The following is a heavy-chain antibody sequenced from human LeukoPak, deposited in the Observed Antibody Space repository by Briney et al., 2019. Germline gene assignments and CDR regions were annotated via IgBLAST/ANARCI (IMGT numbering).Heavy chain of an antibody. CDR2: INPNSGGT. CDR1: GYTFTGYY. J-gene: IGHJ6*03. Sequence: ASVKVSCMASGYTFTGYYMHWVRQAPGQGLEWMGWINPNSGGTNYAQKFQGRVTMTRDTSISTAYMELSRLRSDDTAVYYCARAVDFWSGYSTYYYMDVWGKGTTVTVSS. CDR3: ARAVDFWSGYSTYYYMDV. V-gene: IGHV1-2*02. D-gene: IGHD3-3*01.